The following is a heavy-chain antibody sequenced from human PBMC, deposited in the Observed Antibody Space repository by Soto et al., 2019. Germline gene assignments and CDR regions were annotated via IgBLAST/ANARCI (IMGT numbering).Heavy chain of an antibody. CDR2: IIPIFGTA. CDR3: ARDVQVVVAGSGIEV. CDR1: GGTFRSYA. V-gene: IGHV1-69*01. J-gene: IGHJ4*02. Sequence: QVQLVQSGAEVKKPGSSVKVSCNASGGTFRSYAISWVRQAPGQGLEWMGGIIPIFGTANYAQKFQGRVKITADESTSTDYMELSSLRSEDTAVYYCARDVQVVVAGSGIEVWGQGPLVTVSS. D-gene: IGHD6-19*01.